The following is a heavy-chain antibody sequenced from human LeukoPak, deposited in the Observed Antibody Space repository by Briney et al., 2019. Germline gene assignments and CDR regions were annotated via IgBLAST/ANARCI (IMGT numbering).Heavy chain of an antibody. V-gene: IGHV3-33*08. D-gene: IGHD6-13*01. CDR1: GFTFANAW. CDR3: ASGRAAVGTGYYFDY. Sequence: PGGSLRLSCAASGFTFANAWMNWVRQAPGKGLEWVAIIWYDGSNKYYADSVKGRFTISRDNPKNTLYLQMNSLRAEDTAVYFCASGRAAVGTGYYFDYWGQGTLVTVSS. J-gene: IGHJ4*02. CDR2: IWYDGSNK.